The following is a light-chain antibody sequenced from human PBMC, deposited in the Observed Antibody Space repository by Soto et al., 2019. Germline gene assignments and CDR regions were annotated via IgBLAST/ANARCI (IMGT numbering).Light chain of an antibody. J-gene: IGLJ1*01. CDR1: SSDVGGYNY. V-gene: IGLV2-14*01. CDR3: SSYTSSSTLV. Sequence: QSALTQPASVSGSPGQSITISCTGTSSDVGGYNYVSWYQQHPGKAPKRMSYEVSNRPSGVSNRFSGSKSGNTASLTISGLQAEDEADYYCSSYTSSSTLVFGTGTKLTVL. CDR2: EVS.